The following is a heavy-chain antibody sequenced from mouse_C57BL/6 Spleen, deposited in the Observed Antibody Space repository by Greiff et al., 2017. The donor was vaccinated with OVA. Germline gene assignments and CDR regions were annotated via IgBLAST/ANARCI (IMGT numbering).Heavy chain of an antibody. D-gene: IGHD2-1*01. CDR3: ARDGNYVGFAY. Sequence: EVQLQQSGPELVKPGASVKISCKASGYTFTDYYMTWVKQSHGKSLEWIGDINPNNGGTSYNQKFKGKATLTVDKSSSTAYMELRSLTSEDSAVYYCARDGNYVGFAYWGQGTLVTVSA. J-gene: IGHJ3*01. CDR2: INPNNGGT. V-gene: IGHV1-26*01. CDR1: GYTFTDYY.